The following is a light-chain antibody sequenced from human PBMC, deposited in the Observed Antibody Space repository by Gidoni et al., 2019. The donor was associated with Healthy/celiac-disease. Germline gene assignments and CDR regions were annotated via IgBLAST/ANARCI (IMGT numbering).Light chain of an antibody. V-gene: IGLV3-1*01. CDR1: KLWDKY. CDR2: QDS. J-gene: IGLJ2*01. Sequence: SYELTQPPSVSVSPGQTASITCSGDKLWDKYACWYQQKPGQSPVLVIYQDSKRPSGIPERFSGSNSGNTATLTIGGTQAMDEADYYCQAWDSSIVVFGGGTKLTVL. CDR3: QAWDSSIVV.